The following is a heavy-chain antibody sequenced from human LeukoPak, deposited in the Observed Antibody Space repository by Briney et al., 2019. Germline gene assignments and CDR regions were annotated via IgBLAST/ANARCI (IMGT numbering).Heavy chain of an antibody. Sequence: GGSLRLSCAASGFTFSRRGMHWVRQAPGKGLEWLTFIRYDGSDKYYADSVKGRFTISRDNSKNTLYLQMNSLRAEDTAVYYCAKGDTAMVTAYYYGMDVWGQGTTVTVSS. J-gene: IGHJ6*02. CDR2: IRYDGSDK. V-gene: IGHV3-30*02. CDR3: AKGDTAMVTAYYYGMDV. D-gene: IGHD5-18*01. CDR1: GFTFSRRG.